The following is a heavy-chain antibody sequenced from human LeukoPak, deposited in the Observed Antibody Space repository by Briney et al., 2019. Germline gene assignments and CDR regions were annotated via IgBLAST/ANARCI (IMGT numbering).Heavy chain of an antibody. J-gene: IGHJ3*02. D-gene: IGHD6-19*01. CDR3: AREPVSMEQWASAGAVYAFDI. CDR1: GGSISSYY. V-gene: IGHV4-59*01. Sequence: KPSETLSLTCTVSGGSISSYYWSWIRQPPGKGLEWIGYIYYSGSTNYNPSLKSRVTISVDTSKNQFSLKLSSVTAADTAVYYCAREPVSMEQWASAGAVYAFDIWGQGSMVTVSS. CDR2: IYYSGST.